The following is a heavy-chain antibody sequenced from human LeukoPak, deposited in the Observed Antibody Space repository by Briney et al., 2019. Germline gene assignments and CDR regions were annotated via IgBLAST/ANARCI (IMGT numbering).Heavy chain of an antibody. V-gene: IGHV1-18*01. CDR3: ARGPYYYDSSGYLFY. CDR1: GYTFTSYG. J-gene: IGHJ4*02. D-gene: IGHD3-22*01. CDR2: ISAYNGNT. Sequence: GASVKVSCKASGYTFTSYGISWVRQAPGQGLEWMGWISAYNGNTNYAQKLQGRVTMTTDTSTSTAYMELRSLRSDDTAVYYCARGPYYYDSSGYLFYWGQGTLVTVSS.